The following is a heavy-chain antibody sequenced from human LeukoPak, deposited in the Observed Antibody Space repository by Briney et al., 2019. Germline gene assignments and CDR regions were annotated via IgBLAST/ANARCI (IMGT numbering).Heavy chain of an antibody. CDR1: GYTFTGYN. CDR3: ARAPGLGSYAADY. V-gene: IGHV1-2*02. J-gene: IGHJ4*02. Sequence: GASVKVSCKASGYTFTGYNVHWVRQAPGQGLEWMGWINPNSGGTNYAQKFQGRVTMTRDTSISTAYMELNWLTSNDTAVYYCARAPGLGSYAADYWGQGALVTVSS. D-gene: IGHD4/OR15-4a*01. CDR2: INPNSGGT.